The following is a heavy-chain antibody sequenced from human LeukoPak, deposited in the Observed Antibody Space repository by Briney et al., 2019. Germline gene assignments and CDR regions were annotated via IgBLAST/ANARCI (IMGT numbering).Heavy chain of an antibody. CDR1: GFTFSDHA. Sequence: PGRSLRLSCAASGFTFSDHAMHWVRQSPGKGLEWVAVISYDGSNKYYADSVKGRFTISRDNSKNTLYLQMNSLRDEDTAVYYCARVPPYSGTYSLFDCWGQGTLVTVSS. V-gene: IGHV3-30-3*01. J-gene: IGHJ4*02. CDR2: ISYDGSNK. D-gene: IGHD1-26*01. CDR3: ARVPPYSGTYSLFDC.